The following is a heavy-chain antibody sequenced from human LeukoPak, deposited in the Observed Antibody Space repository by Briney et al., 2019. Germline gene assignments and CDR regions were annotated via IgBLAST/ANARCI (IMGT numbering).Heavy chain of an antibody. D-gene: IGHD3-22*01. V-gene: IGHV3-23*01. Sequence: GGSLRLSCAASGFTFSSCAMNWVRQAPGRGLEWVSGISGSGGITHYADSVRGRFTISRDNSKNTLYLQMNSLRAEDTAVYYCAKDPTDFDSSGQTYFDYWGQGSLVTASS. J-gene: IGHJ4*02. CDR2: ISGSGGIT. CDR1: GFTFSSCA. CDR3: AKDPTDFDSSGQTYFDY.